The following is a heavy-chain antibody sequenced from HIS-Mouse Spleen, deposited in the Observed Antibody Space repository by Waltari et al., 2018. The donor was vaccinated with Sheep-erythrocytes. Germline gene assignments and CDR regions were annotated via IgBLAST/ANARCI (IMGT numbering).Heavy chain of an antibody. D-gene: IGHD3-10*01. Sequence: QVQLVESGGGVVQPGRSLRLSVAASGFTFSSYYMHWVRQAPGKGLEWVAVISYDGSNKYYADSVKGRFTISRDNSKNTLYLQMNSLRAEDTAVYYCARGRPMTAGSFDYWGQGTLVTVSS. CDR1: GFTFSSYY. CDR3: ARGRPMTAGSFDY. V-gene: IGHV3-30-3*01. J-gene: IGHJ4*02. CDR2: ISYDGSNK.